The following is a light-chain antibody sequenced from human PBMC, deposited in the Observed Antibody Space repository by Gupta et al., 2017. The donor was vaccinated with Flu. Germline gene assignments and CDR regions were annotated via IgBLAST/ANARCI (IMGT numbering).Light chain of an antibody. J-gene: IGKJ5*01. CDR3: QQYGSSPLT. V-gene: IGKV3-20*01. CDR1: QSVCSTY. Sequence: ESATPSCRASQSVCSTYLAWYQQKPGQAPRLLIYGASSSATGIPDRFSGSGSGTDFTLTISRLEPEDFALYYCQQYGSSPLTFGQGTRLEIK. CDR2: GAS.